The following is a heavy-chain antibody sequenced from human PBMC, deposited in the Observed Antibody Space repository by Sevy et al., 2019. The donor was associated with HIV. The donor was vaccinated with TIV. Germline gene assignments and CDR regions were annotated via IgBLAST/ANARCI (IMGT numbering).Heavy chain of an antibody. CDR2: IIPIFGTA. J-gene: IGHJ4*02. D-gene: IGHD6-13*01. CDR1: GGTFSSYA. V-gene: IGHV1-69*13. CDR3: ARGNPMGSSWYYFDY. Sequence: ASVKVSCKASGGTFSSYAISWVRQAPGQGLEWMGGIIPIFGTANYAQKFQGRVTITADESTSTAYMELSGLRSEDTAVYYCARGNPMGSSWYYFDYWGQGTLVTVSS.